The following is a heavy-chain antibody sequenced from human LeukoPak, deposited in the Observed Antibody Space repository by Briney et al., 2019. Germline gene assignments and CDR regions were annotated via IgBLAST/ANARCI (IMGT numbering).Heavy chain of an antibody. CDR1: GFTVSSNY. CDR3: ARAIQFGGYLDF. Sequence: GSLRLSCAASGFTVSSNYMSWVRQAPGKGLEWVSVIYGGGTTYYADSVKGRFTISRDNSKNTLYLQMNSLRAEDTAVYYCARAIQFGGYLDFWGQGTLVTVSS. J-gene: IGHJ4*02. CDR2: IYGGGTT. D-gene: IGHD2-15*01. V-gene: IGHV3-53*01.